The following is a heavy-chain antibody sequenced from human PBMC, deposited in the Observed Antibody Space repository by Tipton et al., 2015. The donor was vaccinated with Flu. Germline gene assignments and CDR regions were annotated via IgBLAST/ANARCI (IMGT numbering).Heavy chain of an antibody. CDR2: IYNNKYT. V-gene: IGHV4-59*12. CDR3: ARGSDYTNTYLDY. D-gene: IGHD4-11*01. CDR1: GGSIGSFY. J-gene: IGHJ4*02. Sequence: TLSLTCTVSGGSIGSFYWNWIRQPPGKGLEWIGYIYNNKYTKYNPSLKSRVTISVDTSKKQFSLQLRSVTAADTAVYYCARGSDYTNTYLDYWGQGTLVTVSS.